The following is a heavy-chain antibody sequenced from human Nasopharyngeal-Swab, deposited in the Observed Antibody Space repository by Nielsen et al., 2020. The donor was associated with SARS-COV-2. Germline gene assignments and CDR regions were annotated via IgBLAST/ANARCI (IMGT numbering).Heavy chain of an antibody. J-gene: IGHJ4*02. CDR1: GFTFSSYW. D-gene: IGHD4-17*01. CDR3: AREGYGDYAYYFDY. CDR2: ISSSSSNI. V-gene: IGHV3-48*01. Sequence: GESLKISCAASGFTFSSYWLSWVRQAPGKGLEWVSYISSSSSNIYYADSVKGRFTISRDNAKNSLYLQMNSLRAEDTAVYYCAREGYGDYAYYFDYWGQGTLVTVSS.